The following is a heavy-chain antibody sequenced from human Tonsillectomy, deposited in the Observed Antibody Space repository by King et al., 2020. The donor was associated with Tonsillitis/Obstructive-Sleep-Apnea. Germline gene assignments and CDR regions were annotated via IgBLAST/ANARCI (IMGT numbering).Heavy chain of an antibody. CDR3: ARHRGGYENWYFDL. J-gene: IGHJ2*01. V-gene: IGHV5-10-1*01. CDR1: GYSFTIYW. CDR2: IDPSDSYT. D-gene: IGHD5-12*01. Sequence: QLVQSGAEVKKPGESLRISCKGSGYSFTIYWISWVRQMPGKGLEWLGKIDPSDSYTKYSPSFQGHVTTSTDKSISTAYLQWSSLKASDTAMYYCARHRGGYENWYFDLWGRGTLVTVPS.